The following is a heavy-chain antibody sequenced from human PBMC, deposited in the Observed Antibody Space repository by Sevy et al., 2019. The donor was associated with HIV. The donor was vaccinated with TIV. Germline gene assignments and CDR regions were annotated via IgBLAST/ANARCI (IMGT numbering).Heavy chain of an antibody. D-gene: IGHD1-26*01. J-gene: IGHJ4*02. V-gene: IGHV3-11*06. Sequence: GGSLRLSCAASGFSFSDYYMSWIRQAPGKGLEWISYISSGSTYTNYADSVKGRFTISRDNAKNSLSLQMHSLRAEDTAVYYCARARIDASAPYYFDNWGQGTLVTVSS. CDR3: ARARIDASAPYYFDN. CDR1: GFSFSDYY. CDR2: ISSGSTYT.